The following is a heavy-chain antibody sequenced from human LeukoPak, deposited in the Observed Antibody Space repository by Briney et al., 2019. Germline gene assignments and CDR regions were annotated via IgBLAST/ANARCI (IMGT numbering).Heavy chain of an antibody. CDR2: ISDNGGGT. CDR3: ARSLVAVAAA. V-gene: IGHV3-23*01. J-gene: IGHJ4*02. Sequence: GGSLRLSCAASGFTFSSHAMSWVRQAPGQGLEWISTISDNGGGTFYADSVKGRFTISRDNSKNTLSLQMNSLRAEDTAVYHCARSLVAVAAARDQGTLVTVSS. D-gene: IGHD6-19*01. CDR1: GFTFSSHA.